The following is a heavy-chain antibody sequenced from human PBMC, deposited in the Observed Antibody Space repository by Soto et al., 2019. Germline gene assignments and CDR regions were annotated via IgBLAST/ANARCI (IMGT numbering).Heavy chain of an antibody. CDR1: GFTFGSYA. D-gene: IGHD3-22*01. CDR3: AKIPGYYYDSSGYYFDY. V-gene: IGHV3-23*01. CDR2: ISGSGGST. J-gene: IGHJ4*02. Sequence: GGSLRFSCAASGFTFGSYAMSWVRQAPGKGLEWVSAISGSGGSTYYADSVKGRFTISRDNSKNTLYLQMNSLRAEDTAVYYCAKIPGYYYDSSGYYFDYWGQGTLVTVS.